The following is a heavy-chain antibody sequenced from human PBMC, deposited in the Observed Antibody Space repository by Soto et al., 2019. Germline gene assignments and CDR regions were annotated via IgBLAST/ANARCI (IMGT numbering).Heavy chain of an antibody. Sequence: EVQLLESGGGLVQPGGSLRLSCAASGFTFSTHGMSWARQTPGKGLEWVSTISGNGGATYYADSVKGRFTISRDNSKNTLYGQRNSLRAKDMAVYYCAKRSRDDSNYGFFDIWCQGKMVTVSS. CDR2: ISGNGGAT. CDR3: AKRSRDDSNYGFFDI. J-gene: IGHJ3*02. CDR1: GFTFSTHG. D-gene: IGHD3-22*01. V-gene: IGHV3-23*01.